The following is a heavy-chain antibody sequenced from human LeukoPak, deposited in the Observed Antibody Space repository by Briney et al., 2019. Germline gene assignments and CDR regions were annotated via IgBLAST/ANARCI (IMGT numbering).Heavy chain of an antibody. CDR1: GFTFSNYG. D-gene: IGHD6-13*01. V-gene: IGHV3-33*01. CDR3: ARAGLGAAADI. Sequence: GGSLRLSCAASGFTFSNYGIHWVRQAPGKGLEWVALIWYDGSNKYYEDSVKGRFTIPRDNSQNTVHLQMNSLRAEDTAVYYCARAGLGAAADIWGQGTPVTVSS. CDR2: IWYDGSNK. J-gene: IGHJ4*02.